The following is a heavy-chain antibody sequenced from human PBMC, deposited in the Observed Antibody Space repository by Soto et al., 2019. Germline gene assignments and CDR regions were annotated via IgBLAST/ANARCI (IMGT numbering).Heavy chain of an antibody. CDR1: GASMSNYY. CDR2: VYYSGST. Sequence: PSETLSLTCTVSGASMSNYYGSWSRQPPGKGLEHIGYVYYSGSTNYSPSLKSRVTISLDTSNNRFSLNLNSVTAADTAIYSCARSGHTFGGVVWGPGILVTVSS. J-gene: IGHJ4*02. CDR3: ARSGHTFGGVV. D-gene: IGHD3-16*01. V-gene: IGHV4-59*01.